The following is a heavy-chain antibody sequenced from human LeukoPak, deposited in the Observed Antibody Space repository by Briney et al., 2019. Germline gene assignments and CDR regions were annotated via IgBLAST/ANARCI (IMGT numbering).Heavy chain of an antibody. CDR1: GGSISSYY. D-gene: IGHD3-10*01. J-gene: IGHJ6*03. CDR2: IYYSGST. CDR3: ARVAKHFRGGLPFYYTDV. V-gene: IGHV4-59*01. Sequence: SETLSLTCTVSGGSISSYYWSWIRQPAGKGLDWIGHIYYSGSTNYNPSLKSRVTISLDTSKNQFSLKVISVTAADTAVYYCARVAKHFRGGLPFYYTDVWGKGTTVTISS.